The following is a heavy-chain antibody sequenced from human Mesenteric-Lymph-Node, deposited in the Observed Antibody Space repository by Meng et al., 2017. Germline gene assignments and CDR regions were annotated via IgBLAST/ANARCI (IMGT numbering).Heavy chain of an antibody. Sequence: ASVKVSCKASGYTFTSYDINWVRQATGQGLEWMGWMNPNSGNTGYAQEFQGRVTITRDTSASTAYMDLSSLRYEDTAVYYCARDRGGLIGGPYDRYGMNVWGQGTTVTVSS. J-gene: IGHJ6*02. CDR1: GYTFTSYD. D-gene: IGHD3-16*01. V-gene: IGHV1-8*03. CDR3: ARDRGGLIGGPYDRYGMNV. CDR2: MNPNSGNT.